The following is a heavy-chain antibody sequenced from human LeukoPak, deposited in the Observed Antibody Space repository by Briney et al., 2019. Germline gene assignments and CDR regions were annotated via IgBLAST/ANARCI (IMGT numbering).Heavy chain of an antibody. D-gene: IGHD5-18*01. CDR1: GGTFSSYA. J-gene: IGHJ2*01. Sequence: ASVKVSCKASGGTFSSYAISWVRQAPGQRLEWMGWINAGNGNTKYSQKFQGRVTITRDTSASTAYMELSSLRSEDTAVYYCARDGLGLTAMDTYWYFDLWGRGTLVTVSS. CDR3: ARDGLGLTAMDTYWYFDL. V-gene: IGHV1-3*01. CDR2: INAGNGNT.